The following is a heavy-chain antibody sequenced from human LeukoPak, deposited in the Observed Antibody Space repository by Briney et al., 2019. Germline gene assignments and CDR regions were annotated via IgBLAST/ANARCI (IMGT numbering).Heavy chain of an antibody. D-gene: IGHD1-1*01. CDR1: GFTFSSYA. V-gene: IGHV3-23*01. J-gene: IGHJ3*02. Sequence: PGGSLRLSCAASGFTFSSYAMSWVRQAPGKGLEWVSAISGSGDSTYYADSVKGRFTISRDNSKNTLYLQMNSLRAEDTAVYYCAKQFLGYKELDIWGQGTMVTVSS. CDR3: AKQFLGYKELDI. CDR2: ISGSGDST.